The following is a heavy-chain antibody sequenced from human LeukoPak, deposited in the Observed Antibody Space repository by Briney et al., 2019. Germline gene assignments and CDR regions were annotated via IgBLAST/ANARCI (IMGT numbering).Heavy chain of an antibody. Sequence: ASVKVSCKASGCTFSSYTISWVRQAPGQGLEWMGRIIPILGIANYAQKFQGRVTITADKSTSTAYMELSSLRTEDTAVYYCASESLKFGGSLDYWGQGTLVTVSS. V-gene: IGHV1-69*02. CDR3: ASESLKFGGSLDY. D-gene: IGHD2-15*01. J-gene: IGHJ4*02. CDR1: GCTFSSYT. CDR2: IIPILGIA.